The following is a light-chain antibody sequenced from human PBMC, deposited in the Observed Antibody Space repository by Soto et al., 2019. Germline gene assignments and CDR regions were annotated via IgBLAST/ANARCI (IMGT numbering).Light chain of an antibody. J-gene: IGKJ1*01. CDR3: QQYGSSPWT. CDR2: GAS. CDR1: QSVSSSY. Sequence: IVLTQSPGTLSLSPWERATLSCRASQSVSSSYLAWYQQKPGQAPRLLIYGASSRATGIPDRFSGSGSGTDFTLTISRLEPEDFAAYYCQQYGSSPWTFGQGTKVDIK. V-gene: IGKV3-20*01.